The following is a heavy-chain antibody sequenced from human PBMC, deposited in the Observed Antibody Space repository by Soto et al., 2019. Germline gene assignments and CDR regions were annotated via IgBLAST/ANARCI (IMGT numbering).Heavy chain of an antibody. J-gene: IGHJ5*02. Sequence: SHTLSLTCAVYGGSFSGYYWSWIRQPPWKGLEWIGEINHSGSTNYNPSMKSRVTISVDTSKNKFSLKLSSVTAADTAVYYCASEILTGYYNWFDPWGQGTLVTVSS. CDR3: ASEILTGYYNWFDP. CDR2: INHSGST. CDR1: GGSFSGYY. D-gene: IGHD3-9*01. V-gene: IGHV4-34*01.